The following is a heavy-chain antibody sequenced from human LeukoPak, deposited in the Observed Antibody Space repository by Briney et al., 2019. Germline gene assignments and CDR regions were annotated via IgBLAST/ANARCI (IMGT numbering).Heavy chain of an antibody. Sequence: SETLSLTCAVYGGSFSSYYWSWIRQPPGKGLEWIGYIYYSGSTNYNPSLKSRVTISVDTSKNQFSLKLSSVTAADTAVYYCARLGDVATIMRIDYWGQGTLVTVSS. V-gene: IGHV4-59*08. J-gene: IGHJ4*02. CDR3: ARLGDVATIMRIDY. CDR1: GGSFSSYY. CDR2: IYYSGST. D-gene: IGHD5-12*01.